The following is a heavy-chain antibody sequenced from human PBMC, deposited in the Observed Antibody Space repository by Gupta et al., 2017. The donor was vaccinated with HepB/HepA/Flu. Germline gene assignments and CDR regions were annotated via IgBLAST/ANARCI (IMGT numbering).Heavy chain of an antibody. CDR2: ISSSSSYI. J-gene: IGHJ6*02. D-gene: IGHD5-12*01. Sequence: EVQLVESGGGLVKPGGSLRLSCAASGFTFSSYSMNWVRQAPGKGLEWVSSISSSSSYIYYADSVKGRFTISRDNAKNSLYLQMNSLRAEDTAVYYCARDYKLRRYYYYYGMDVWGQGTTVTVSS. V-gene: IGHV3-21*01. CDR1: GFTFSSYS. CDR3: ARDYKLRRYYYYYGMDV.